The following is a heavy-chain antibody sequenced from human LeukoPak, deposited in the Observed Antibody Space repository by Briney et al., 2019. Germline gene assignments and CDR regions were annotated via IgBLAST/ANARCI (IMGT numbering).Heavy chain of an antibody. J-gene: IGHJ3*02. CDR3: ARAARIDAFDI. D-gene: IGHD6-6*01. CDR2: ISSSSSYI. Sequence: PGGSLRFSFAASGFTSVSFTINWSPQAQGKGLGGVSSISSSSSYIYYADSVKGRFTISRDNAKNSLYLQMNSLRAEDTAVYYCARAARIDAFDIWGQGTMVTVSS. CDR1: GFTSVSFT. V-gene: IGHV3-21*01.